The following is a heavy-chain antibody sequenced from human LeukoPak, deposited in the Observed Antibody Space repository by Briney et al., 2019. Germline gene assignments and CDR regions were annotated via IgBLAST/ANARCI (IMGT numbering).Heavy chain of an antibody. D-gene: IGHD6-13*01. Sequence: GGSLRLSCAASGFTFSSYAMSWVRQAPGKGLEWVSAISGSGGSTYYADSVKGRFTISRDNSKDTLYLQMNSLRAEDTAVYYCAREFVGSSWYFDYWGQGTLVTVSS. J-gene: IGHJ4*02. V-gene: IGHV3-23*01. CDR1: GFTFSSYA. CDR2: ISGSGGST. CDR3: AREFVGSSWYFDY.